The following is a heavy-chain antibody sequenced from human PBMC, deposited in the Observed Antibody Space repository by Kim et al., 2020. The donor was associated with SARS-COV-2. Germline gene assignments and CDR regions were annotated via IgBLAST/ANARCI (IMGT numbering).Heavy chain of an antibody. CDR2: ISGSGGST. J-gene: IGHJ3*02. V-gene: IGHV3-23*01. D-gene: IGHD3-3*01. Sequence: GGSLRLSCAASGFTFSSYAMSWVRQAPGKGLEWVSAISGSGGSTYYADSVKGRFTISRDNSKNTLYLQMNSLRAEDTAVYYCAKEKLEGGLRFLEWLLRDAFDIWGQGTMVTVSS. CDR3: AKEKLEGGLRFLEWLLRDAFDI. CDR1: GFTFSSYA.